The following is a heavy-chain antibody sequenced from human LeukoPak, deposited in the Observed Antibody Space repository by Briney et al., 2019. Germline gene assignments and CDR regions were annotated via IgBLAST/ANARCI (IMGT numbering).Heavy chain of an antibody. J-gene: IGHJ6*03. Sequence: GGSLRLSCAASGFTFGSYSMNWVRQAPGKGLEWVSYISVTTRTIHYADSVKGRFTISRDNAKNSLYLQMNSLRAEDTAVYYCARSAPTVRGVIESIYMDVWGKGTTVTVSS. CDR1: GFTFGSYS. V-gene: IGHV3-48*01. CDR2: ISVTTRTI. CDR3: ARSAPTVRGVIESIYMDV. D-gene: IGHD3-10*01.